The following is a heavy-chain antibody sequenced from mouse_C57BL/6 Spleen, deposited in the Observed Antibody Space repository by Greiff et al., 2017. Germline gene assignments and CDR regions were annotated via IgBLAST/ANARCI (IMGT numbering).Heavy chain of an antibody. CDR3: ARGTGLFDY. Sequence: QVQLQQPGAALVKPGASVKLSCKASGYTFTSYWMQWVKQRPGLGLEWIGEIDPSDSYTNYNQKFKGKATLTVDTSSSTAYMQLSSLTSEDSAVYYCARGTGLFDYWGQGTTLTVSS. J-gene: IGHJ2*01. D-gene: IGHD3-3*01. V-gene: IGHV1-50*01. CDR1: GYTFTSYW. CDR2: IDPSDSYT.